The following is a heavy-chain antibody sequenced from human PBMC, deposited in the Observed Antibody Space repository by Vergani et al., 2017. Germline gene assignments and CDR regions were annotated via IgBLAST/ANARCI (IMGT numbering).Heavy chain of an antibody. CDR2: IYTSGST. CDR1: GGSISSGSYY. J-gene: IGHJ4*02. D-gene: IGHD2-15*01. Sequence: QVQLQESGPGLVKPSQTLSLTCTVSGGSISSGSYYWSWIRQPAGKGLEWIGRIYTSGSTNYNPSLKSRVTISVDTSKNQFSLKLSSVTAADTAVYFCARGSGLGGSCYKPLFDYWGQGILVTVSS. V-gene: IGHV4-61*02. CDR3: ARGSGLGGSCYKPLFDY.